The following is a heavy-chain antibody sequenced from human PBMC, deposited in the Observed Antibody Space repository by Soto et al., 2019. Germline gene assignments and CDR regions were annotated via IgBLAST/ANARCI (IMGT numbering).Heavy chain of an antibody. J-gene: IGHJ3*02. CDR1: GYTFTSYA. D-gene: IGHD6-13*01. CDR3: AKISSWYLDAFDI. Sequence: ASVKVSCKASGYTFTSYAMHWVRQAPGQRLEWMGWINAGNGNTKYSQKFQGRVTITRDTSASTAYMELSSLRSEDTAVYYCAKISSWYLDAFDIWGQGTMVTVSS. V-gene: IGHV1-3*01. CDR2: INAGNGNT.